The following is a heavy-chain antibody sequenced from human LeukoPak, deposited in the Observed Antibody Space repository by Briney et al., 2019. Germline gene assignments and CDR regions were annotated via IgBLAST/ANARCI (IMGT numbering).Heavy chain of an antibody. Sequence: ESGPTLVKPTQTLTLTCTFSGFTLSTSGVGVGWIRQPPGKALEWLALIYWDDDKRYSPSLKSRLAITKDTSKNQVVLTMTNMDPVDTATYYCALGYGEGYFDYWGQGTLVTVSS. CDR2: IYWDDDK. CDR1: GFTLSTSGVG. CDR3: ALGYGEGYFDY. V-gene: IGHV2-5*02. J-gene: IGHJ4*02. D-gene: IGHD4-17*01.